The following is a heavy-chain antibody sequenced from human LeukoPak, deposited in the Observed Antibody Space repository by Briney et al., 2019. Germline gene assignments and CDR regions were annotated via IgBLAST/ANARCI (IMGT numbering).Heavy chain of an antibody. J-gene: IGHJ4*02. CDR3: AKDYFPTGTTGYFDY. CDR2: ISGSGGST. D-gene: IGHD1-1*01. Sequence: GGSLRLSCAASGFTFSSYAMSWVRQAPGKGLEWVSAISGSGGSTYYADSVKGRFTISRDNSKNTLYLQMNSLRAEDTAAYYCAKDYFPTGTTGYFDYWGQGTLVTVSS. V-gene: IGHV3-23*01. CDR1: GFTFSSYA.